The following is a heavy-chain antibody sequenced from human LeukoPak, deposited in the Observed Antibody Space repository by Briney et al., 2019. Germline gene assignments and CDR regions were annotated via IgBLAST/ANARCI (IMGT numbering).Heavy chain of an antibody. V-gene: IGHV3-33*01. D-gene: IGHD3-10*01. CDR3: AGNYGPYYFDY. Sequence: GSLRLSCAASGFTFSNYGMHWVRQAPGKGLEWVAVIWYDGSNKYYADSVKGRFTISRDNSKNTLYLQMNSLRAEDTAVYYCAGNYGPYYFDYWGQGTLVTVSS. CDR1: GFTFSNYG. CDR2: IWYDGSNK. J-gene: IGHJ4*02.